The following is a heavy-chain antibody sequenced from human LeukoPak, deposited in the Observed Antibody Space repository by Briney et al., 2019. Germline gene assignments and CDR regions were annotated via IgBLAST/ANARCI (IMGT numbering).Heavy chain of an antibody. D-gene: IGHD6-19*01. CDR3: AKVGGSGWENWFDP. J-gene: IGHJ5*02. Sequence: PGGSLRLSCAASGFTFDDYAMHWVRQAPGKGLEGVSGISWNSGSIGYADSVKGRFTISRDNAKNSLYLQMNSLRAEDTALYYCAKVGGSGWENWFDPWGQGTLVTVSS. CDR1: GFTFDDYA. V-gene: IGHV3-9*01. CDR2: ISWNSGSI.